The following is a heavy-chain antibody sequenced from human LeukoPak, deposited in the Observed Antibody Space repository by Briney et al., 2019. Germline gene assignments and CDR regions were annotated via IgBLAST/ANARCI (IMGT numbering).Heavy chain of an antibody. Sequence: PGGSLRLSCAASGFTFSSYAMSWVCQAPGKGLEWVSVIGGSGGSTYYADSVKGRFTISRDNSKNTLYLQMSSLRAEDTAVYYCAKKKRELRGFDYWGQGTLVTVSS. CDR2: IGGSGGST. J-gene: IGHJ4*02. D-gene: IGHD1-7*01. V-gene: IGHV3-23*01. CDR1: GFTFSSYA. CDR3: AKKKRELRGFDY.